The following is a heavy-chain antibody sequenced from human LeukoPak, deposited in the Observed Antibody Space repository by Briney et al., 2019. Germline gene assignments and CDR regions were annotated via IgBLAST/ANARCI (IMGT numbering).Heavy chain of an antibody. V-gene: IGHV1-24*01. Sequence: ASVKVSCKVSGYTLTELSMHWVRQAPGKGFEWMGGFDPEDGETINAQKFQGRVTMTEDTSTDTAYMELSSLRSEDTAVYYCATGRYSSGWYCYGYWGQGTLVTVSS. CDR3: ATGRYSSGWYCYGY. J-gene: IGHJ4*02. CDR2: FDPEDGET. CDR1: GYTLTELS. D-gene: IGHD6-19*01.